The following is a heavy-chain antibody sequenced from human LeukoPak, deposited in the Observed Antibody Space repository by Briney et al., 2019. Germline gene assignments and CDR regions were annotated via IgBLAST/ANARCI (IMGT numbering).Heavy chain of an antibody. J-gene: IGHJ4*02. CDR1: GGSISSYY. D-gene: IGHD1-26*01. Sequence: SETLSLTCTVSGGSISSYYWGWIRQPAGKELEGIGRIYTSGTTNYNPSLKSRVTMSVDTSKNQFSLKLSSVTAADTAVYYCARAGSSGSYLDWGQGTLVTVSS. CDR3: ARAGSSGSYLD. CDR2: IYTSGTT. V-gene: IGHV4-4*07.